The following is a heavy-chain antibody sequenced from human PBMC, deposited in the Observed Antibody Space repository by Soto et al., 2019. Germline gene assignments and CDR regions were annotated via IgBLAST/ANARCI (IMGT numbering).Heavy chain of an antibody. Sequence: QVQLRESGPGLVKPSGTLSLTCAVSGGSISSNHWWNWVRQSPGKGLEWIGEIYHSGSTNDNLSLKRRITMSVDKSKNQFSLSLGSVTAAATATYVCARFPFGDNFDYYGMVVWGQGTTVTVSS. CDR1: GGSISSNHW. CDR3: ARFPFGDNFDYYGMVV. D-gene: IGHD3-10*01. CDR2: IYHSGST. V-gene: IGHV4-4*02. J-gene: IGHJ6*02.